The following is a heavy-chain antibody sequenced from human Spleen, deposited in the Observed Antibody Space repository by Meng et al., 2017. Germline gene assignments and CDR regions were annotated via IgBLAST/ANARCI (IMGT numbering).Heavy chain of an antibody. D-gene: IGHD6-6*01. V-gene: IGHV1-69*01. J-gene: IGHJ4*02. Sequence: GQVGQSGAEGKKPGSSGKVSCKASGGTFSSYAISWVRQAPGQGLEWMGGIIPIFGTANYAQKFQGRVTITADESTSTAYMELSSLRSEDTAVYYCARSIAARPGLFDYWGQGTLVTVSS. CDR2: IIPIFGTA. CDR3: ARSIAARPGLFDY. CDR1: GGTFSSYA.